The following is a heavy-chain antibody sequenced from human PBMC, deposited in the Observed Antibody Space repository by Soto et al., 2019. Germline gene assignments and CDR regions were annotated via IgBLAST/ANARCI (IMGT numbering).Heavy chain of an antibody. CDR1: GYSFTSYW. Sequence: AGESLKISCKGSGYSFTSYWIGWVRQMPGKGLEWMGIIYPGDSDTRYSPSFQGQVTISADKSISTAYLQWSSLKASDTAMYYCARGDFWSGYYNDYYYGMDVWGQGTTVTVSS. CDR3: ARGDFWSGYYNDYYYGMDV. V-gene: IGHV5-51*01. CDR2: IYPGDSDT. D-gene: IGHD3-3*01. J-gene: IGHJ6*02.